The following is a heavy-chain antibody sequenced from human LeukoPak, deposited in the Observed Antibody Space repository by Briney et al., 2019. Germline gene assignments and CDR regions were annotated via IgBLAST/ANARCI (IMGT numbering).Heavy chain of an antibody. D-gene: IGHD2-15*01. Sequence: SETLSLTCTVSAGSLSGYFWSWIRQPPGKGLEWIGYIFYSGSTNYNPSLKSRVTITVDTSKNQFSLRLSSATAADTAVYYCASSGGSRDWFDPWGQGTLVTVSS. V-gene: IGHV4-59*01. CDR2: IFYSGST. CDR3: ASSGGSRDWFDP. J-gene: IGHJ5*02. CDR1: AGSLSGYF.